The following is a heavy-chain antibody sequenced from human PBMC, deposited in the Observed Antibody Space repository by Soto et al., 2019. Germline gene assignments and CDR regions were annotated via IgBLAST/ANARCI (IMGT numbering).Heavy chain of an antibody. J-gene: IGHJ4*02. V-gene: IGHV4-59*01. CDR1: GASISSYY. CDR2: IFYRGST. Sequence: SETLSLTCIVSGASISSYYWSWIRQPPGKGLEWIGYIFYRGSTNYNPSLKSRVTISIDTSKNQFSLKLSSVTAADTAVYYCARVYSSSGWYYFDYWGQGTLVTVSS. CDR3: ARVYSSSGWYYFDY. D-gene: IGHD6-19*01.